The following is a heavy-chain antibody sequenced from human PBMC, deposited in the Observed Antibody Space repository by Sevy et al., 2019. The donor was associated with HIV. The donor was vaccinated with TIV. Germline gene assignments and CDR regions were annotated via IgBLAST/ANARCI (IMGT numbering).Heavy chain of an antibody. Sequence: GGSLRLSCAASGFTFSSYGMHWVRQAPGKGLEWVAVISYDGSNKYYADSVKGRFTISRDNSKNTLYLQMNSLRAEDTAVYYCARDRYGDYAWYYYGMDVWGQGTTVTVSS. CDR2: ISYDGSNK. CDR1: GFTFSSYG. J-gene: IGHJ6*02. CDR3: ARDRYGDYAWYYYGMDV. D-gene: IGHD4-17*01. V-gene: IGHV3-30*03.